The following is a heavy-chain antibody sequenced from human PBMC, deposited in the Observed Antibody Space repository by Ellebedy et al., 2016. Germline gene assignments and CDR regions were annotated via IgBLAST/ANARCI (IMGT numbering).Heavy chain of an antibody. CDR2: IAGAGDI. D-gene: IGHD3-10*01. Sequence: GGSLRLSCAASGFTFSSHDMHWVRQTPGKGLEWVSGIAGAGDIHYSDSVKGRFTISRENAKNSLYLQMNNLRAGDTAVYYCARGGIRGLTWNWFDPWGQGTLVTVSS. CDR3: ARGGIRGLTWNWFDP. CDR1: GFTFSSHD. V-gene: IGHV3-13*01. J-gene: IGHJ5*02.